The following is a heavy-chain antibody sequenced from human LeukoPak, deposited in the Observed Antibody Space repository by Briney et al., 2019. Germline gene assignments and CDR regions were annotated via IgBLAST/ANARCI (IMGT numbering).Heavy chain of an antibody. Sequence: GSLRLSCAASGFTFSSYAMHWVRQAPGKGLEWVAVISYDGSNKYYADSVKGRFTISRDNSKNTLYLQMNSLRAEDTAVYYCARCRLRWSPFFAFDIWGQGTMVTVSS. CDR3: ARCRLRWSPFFAFDI. V-gene: IGHV3-30*04. CDR2: ISYDGSNK. J-gene: IGHJ3*02. D-gene: IGHD4-23*01. CDR1: GFTFSSYA.